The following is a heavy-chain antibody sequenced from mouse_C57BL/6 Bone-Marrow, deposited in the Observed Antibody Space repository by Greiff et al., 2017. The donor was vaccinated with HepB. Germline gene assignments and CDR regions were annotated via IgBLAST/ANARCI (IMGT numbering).Heavy chain of an antibody. CDR2: IDPSDSYT. CDR1: GYTFTSYW. Sequence: QVQLQQPGAELVRPGTSVKLSCKASGYTFTSYWMHWVKQRPGQGLEWIGVIDPSDSYTNYNQKFKGKATLTVDTSSSTAYMQLSSLTSEDSAVYYCARYDHYYGCSPFDYWGQGTTLTVSS. CDR3: ARYDHYYGCSPFDY. D-gene: IGHD1-2*01. J-gene: IGHJ2*01. V-gene: IGHV1-59*01.